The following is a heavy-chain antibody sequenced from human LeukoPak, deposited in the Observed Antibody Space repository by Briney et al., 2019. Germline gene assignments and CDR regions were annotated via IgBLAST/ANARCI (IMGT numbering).Heavy chain of an antibody. D-gene: IGHD6-19*01. J-gene: IGHJ6*03. Sequence: GASVKVSCKASGYTFTSYDINWVRQATGQGLEWMGWMNSNSGNTGYAQKFQGRVTMTRNTSISTAYMELSSLRSEDTAVYYCARGRIPYSSGWYSYYYYYYMDVWGKGTTVTVSS. V-gene: IGHV1-8*01. CDR1: GYTFTSYD. CDR2: MNSNSGNT. CDR3: ARGRIPYSSGWYSYYYYYYMDV.